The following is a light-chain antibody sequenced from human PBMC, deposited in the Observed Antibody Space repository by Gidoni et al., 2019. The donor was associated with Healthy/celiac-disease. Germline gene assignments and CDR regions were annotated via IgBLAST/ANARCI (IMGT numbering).Light chain of an antibody. J-gene: IGKJ4*01. CDR2: GAS. V-gene: IGKV3-15*01. CDR3: QQYNNWTPLT. Sequence: EIVMTQPTATLSVSPGERATLSCRASQSVSSNLAWYQQQPGQAPRLLIYGASTRATGIPARLSGSGSGTEFTLTISSLQSEDFAVYYCQQYNNWTPLTFGGGTKVEIK. CDR1: QSVSSN.